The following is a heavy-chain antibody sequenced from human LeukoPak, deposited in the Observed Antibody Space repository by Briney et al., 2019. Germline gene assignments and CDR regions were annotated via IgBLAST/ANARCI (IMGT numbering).Heavy chain of an antibody. CDR3: ARFCITWAYGDYCYYDYMDV. CDR1: GLTISSNY. J-gene: IGHJ6*03. V-gene: IGHV3-53*01. CDR2: IYSGGSP. Sequence: GGSLTLSCAPSGLTISSNYMSCVRQAPGKGLECVSVIYSGGSPYYPDSVKGRFTIPRDNSRNTLYLQMNSLRAEDTAVYYCARFCITWAYGDYCYYDYMDVWGKGTMVTVSS. D-gene: IGHD4-17*01.